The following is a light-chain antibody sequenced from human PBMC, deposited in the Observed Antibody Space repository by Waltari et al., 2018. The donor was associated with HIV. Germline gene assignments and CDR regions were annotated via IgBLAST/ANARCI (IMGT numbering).Light chain of an antibody. Sequence: QSALTQPPSASGSPGQSVTISCPGTTSAVVVYDYVSCYHQPPAKAPKLRLYEVTKRPSGVPDRFSGSKSGNTASLTVSGLQTEDEADYYCSSYAGSNNLIFGGGTKLTVL. CDR3: SSYAGSNNLI. CDR2: EVT. J-gene: IGLJ2*01. CDR1: TSAVVVYDY. V-gene: IGLV2-8*01.